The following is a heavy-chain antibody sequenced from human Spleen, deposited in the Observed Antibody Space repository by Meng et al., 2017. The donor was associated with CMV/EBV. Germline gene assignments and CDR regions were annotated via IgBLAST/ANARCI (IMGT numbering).Heavy chain of an antibody. CDR2: INHSGST. CDR3: ASRTSGYRYYFDY. CDR1: GGSFSGYY. Sequence: SETLSLTCAVYGGSFSGYYWSWIRQPPGKGLEWIGEINHSGSTNYNPSLKSRVTISVDTSKNQFSLKLSSVTAADTAVYYCASRTSGYRYYFDYWGQGTLVTVSS. V-gene: IGHV4-34*01. D-gene: IGHD3-22*01. J-gene: IGHJ4*02.